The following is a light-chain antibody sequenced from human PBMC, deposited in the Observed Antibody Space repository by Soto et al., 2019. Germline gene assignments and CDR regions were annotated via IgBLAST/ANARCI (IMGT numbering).Light chain of an antibody. J-gene: IGLJ3*02. CDR1: SSNIGSNY. CDR2: RNN. V-gene: IGLV1-47*01. Sequence: QSVLTQPPSASGTPGQRVTISCSGSSSNIGSNYVYWYQQLPGTAPKLLIYRNNQRPSGVPDRFSGSKSGTSASLAISGLLSEDEADYYCAAWDDSLSGPVLGGGTKLTVL. CDR3: AAWDDSLSGPV.